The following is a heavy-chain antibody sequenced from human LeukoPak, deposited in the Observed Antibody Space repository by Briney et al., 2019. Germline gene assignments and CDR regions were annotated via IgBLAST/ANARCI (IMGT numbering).Heavy chain of an antibody. CDR1: GGSISSSNW. J-gene: IGHJ6*02. Sequence: SETLSLTCAVSGGSISSSNWWSWVRQPPGKGLEWIGETYHSGSTNYNPSLSSRVSISLDTSKNQFSLRLKSVTAADTAVYYCARGDESLVYGMDVWGQGTTVTVSS. CDR2: TYHSGST. CDR3: ARGDESLVYGMDV. V-gene: IGHV4-4*02.